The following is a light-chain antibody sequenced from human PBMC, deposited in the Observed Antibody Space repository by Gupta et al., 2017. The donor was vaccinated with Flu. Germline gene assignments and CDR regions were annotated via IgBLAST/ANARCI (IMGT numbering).Light chain of an antibody. J-gene: IGKJ3*01. Sequence: DIQLTQSPSFVSASVGDRVSITCRASQGISNYLAWYQEKPGKAPKLLIYGASTLQSGVPSRFSGSGSGAEFTLTISSLQPEDFATYSCQQLTGYPFTFGPGTKVELK. CDR1: QGISNY. CDR2: GAS. V-gene: IGKV1-9*01. CDR3: QQLTGYPFT.